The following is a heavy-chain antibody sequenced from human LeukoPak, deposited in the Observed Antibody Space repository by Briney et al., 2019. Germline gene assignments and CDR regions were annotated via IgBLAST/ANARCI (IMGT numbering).Heavy chain of an antibody. D-gene: IGHD3-9*01. CDR1: GVTLSPYG. V-gene: IGHV3-33*08. CDR3: ARSTSSEYDIYHFDY. CDR2: IWYDGNNK. J-gene: IGHJ4*02. Sequence: GGSLRLSCAASGVTLSPYGMHWVRQAPGKGLEWVAVIWYDGNNKYYADSVKGRFTISRDNSKNTLYLQMNSLRAEDTAVYYCARSTSSEYDIYHFDYWGQGTLVTVSS.